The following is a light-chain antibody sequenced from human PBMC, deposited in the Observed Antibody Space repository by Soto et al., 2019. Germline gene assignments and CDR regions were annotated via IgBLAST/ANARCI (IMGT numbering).Light chain of an antibody. J-gene: IGKJ4*01. Sequence: EIVLTQSPGTLSLSPGERATLSCRASQTVRNNYLAWYQQKPGQAPRLFIYGAFNRATGIPDRFSVSGSGTDFTLTISRLEPEDFAVYYCHQYSSSPLTFGGGTKVEIK. CDR2: GAF. V-gene: IGKV3-20*01. CDR1: QTVRNNY. CDR3: HQYSSSPLT.